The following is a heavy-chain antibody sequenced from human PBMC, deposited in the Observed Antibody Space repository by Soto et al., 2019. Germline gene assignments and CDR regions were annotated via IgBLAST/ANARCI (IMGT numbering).Heavy chain of an antibody. J-gene: IGHJ4*02. CDR1: GYSFAGYW. D-gene: IGHD5-18*01. V-gene: IGHV5-10-1*01. CDR2: IDPSDSQT. Sequence: GESLKISCKGSGYSFAGYWITWVRQKPGKGLEWMGRIDPSDSQTYYSPSFRGHVTISVTKSITTVFLQWSSLRASDTAMCYCARQIYGSDTGPNFQYYFDSWGQGTPVTVSS. CDR3: ARQIYGSDTGPNFQYYFDS.